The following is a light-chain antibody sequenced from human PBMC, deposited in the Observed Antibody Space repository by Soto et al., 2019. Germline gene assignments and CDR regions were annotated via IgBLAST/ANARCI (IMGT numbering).Light chain of an antibody. CDR2: DVS. CDR1: QSISWW. CDR3: QQYNDYPWT. Sequence: DIQMTQSPSTLSASVGDRVTITCRASQSISWWLAWYQQKPGKAPNLHIYDVSTLQSGVPSRFSGSGSGTEFTLTISRLQPDDFATYSCQQYNDYPWTFGQGTKVEIK. J-gene: IGKJ1*01. V-gene: IGKV1-5*01.